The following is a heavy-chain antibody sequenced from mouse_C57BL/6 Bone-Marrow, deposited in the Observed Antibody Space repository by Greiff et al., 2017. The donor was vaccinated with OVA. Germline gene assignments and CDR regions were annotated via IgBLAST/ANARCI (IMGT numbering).Heavy chain of an antibody. V-gene: IGHV1-81*01. Sequence: VQLQQSGAELARPGASVKLSCKASGYTFTSYGISWVKQRTGQGLEWIGEIYPTSGNTYYNEKFKGKATLTADKSSSTAYMELRSLTSEDSAVYFCARPFYGSSLDYWGQGTTLTVSS. D-gene: IGHD1-1*01. CDR3: ARPFYGSSLDY. CDR1: GYTFTSYG. CDR2: IYPTSGNT. J-gene: IGHJ2*01.